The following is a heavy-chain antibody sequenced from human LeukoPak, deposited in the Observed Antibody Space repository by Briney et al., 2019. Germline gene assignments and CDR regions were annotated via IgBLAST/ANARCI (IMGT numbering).Heavy chain of an antibody. D-gene: IGHD5-18*01. CDR1: GFTFSTYC. V-gene: IGHV3-30*03. CDR3: ARARGYSLLDYMDV. Sequence: PGGSLRLSCAASGFTFSTYCMTWLRQTPGKGLEWVAVISYDGSNKYYADAVKGRFTISRDNSKNTLYLQMNSLRAEDTAVYYCARARGYSLLDYMDVWGKGTTVTVSS. CDR2: ISYDGSNK. J-gene: IGHJ6*03.